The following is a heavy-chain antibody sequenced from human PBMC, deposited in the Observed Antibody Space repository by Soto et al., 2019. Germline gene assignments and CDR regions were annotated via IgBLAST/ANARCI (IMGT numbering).Heavy chain of an antibody. CDR2: IYYSGST. V-gene: IGHV4-31*03. CDR1: GGSISSGGYY. J-gene: IGHJ5*02. CDR3: ARGYCSSTSCYLFDP. Sequence: SETRSLTCTVSGGSISSGGYYWSWIHQHPGKGLEWIGYIYYSGSTYYNPSLKSRVTISVDTSKNQFSLKLSSVTAADTAVYYCARGYCSSTSCYLFDPWGQGTLVTVSS. D-gene: IGHD2-2*01.